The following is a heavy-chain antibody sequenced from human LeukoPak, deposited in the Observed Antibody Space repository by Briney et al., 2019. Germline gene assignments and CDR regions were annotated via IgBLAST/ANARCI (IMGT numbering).Heavy chain of an antibody. Sequence: ASVKVSCKASGYTFTGYYMHWMRQAPGQGLEWMGWINPNSGGTNYAQKFQGRVTMTRDTSISTAYMELSRLRSDDTAVYYCASLGVTTVTTHVYWYFDLWGRGTLVTVSS. J-gene: IGHJ2*01. CDR2: INPNSGGT. V-gene: IGHV1-2*02. CDR3: ASLGVTTVTTHVYWYFDL. D-gene: IGHD4-17*01. CDR1: GYTFTGYY.